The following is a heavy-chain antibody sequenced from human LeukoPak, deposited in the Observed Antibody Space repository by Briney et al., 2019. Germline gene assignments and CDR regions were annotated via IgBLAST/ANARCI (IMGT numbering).Heavy chain of an antibody. J-gene: IGHJ4*02. V-gene: IGHV4-34*01. Sequence: PSETLSLTCAVYGGSFSGYYWSWIRQPPGKGLEWIGEINHSGSTNYNPSLKSRVTISVDTSKNQFSLKLSSVTAADTAVYYCARERAKGYYFDYWGQGTLVTVSS. CDR2: INHSGST. CDR3: ARERAKGYYFDY. CDR1: GGSFSGYY. D-gene: IGHD1-26*01.